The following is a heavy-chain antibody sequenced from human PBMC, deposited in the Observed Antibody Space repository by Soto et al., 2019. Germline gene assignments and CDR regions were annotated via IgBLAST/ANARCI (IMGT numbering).Heavy chain of an antibody. J-gene: IGHJ4*02. CDR1: GYTFTGHY. CDR2: IGPESGAT. CDR3: GRGRSGQIVVFY. Sequence: ASVKVSCKASGYTFTGHYMHWVRQAPEQGPEWMGEIGPESGATRYAQKFQGRVTMTRDTSTTTVYMELKNLSPDDTAVYYCGRGRSGQIVVFYWGQGTPVTVSS. D-gene: IGHD1-26*01. V-gene: IGHV1-2*02.